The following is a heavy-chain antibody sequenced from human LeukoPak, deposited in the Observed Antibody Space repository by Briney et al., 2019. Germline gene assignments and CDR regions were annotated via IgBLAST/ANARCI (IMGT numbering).Heavy chain of an antibody. J-gene: IGHJ6*03. D-gene: IGHD4-17*01. CDR1: GFTFSSSA. CDR3: AKDGQYGDYWYYYMDV. V-gene: IGHV3-23*01. Sequence: PGGSLRLXCAVSGFTFSSSAMSWVRQAPGKGLEWVSAISRSGGGTYYADSVKGRFTISRDNSKNTLYLQMNSLRAEDTAVYYCAKDGQYGDYWYYYMDVWGKGTTVTVSS. CDR2: ISRSGGGT.